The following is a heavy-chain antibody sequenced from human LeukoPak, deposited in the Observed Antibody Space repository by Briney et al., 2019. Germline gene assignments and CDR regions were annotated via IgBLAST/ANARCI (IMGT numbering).Heavy chain of an antibody. Sequence: PSETLSLTCTVSGGSISSYCWSWVRQPPGKGLEWNGYIYTSGRIDYNPSLKSRVAMSVDTSKNQLSMELRFLTAVDTAVYYCATSYDAKTAPYDLWGQGTLVTVSS. CDR2: IYTSGRI. J-gene: IGHJ5*02. CDR1: GGSISSYC. V-gene: IGHV4-4*09. CDR3: ATSYDAKTAPYDL. D-gene: IGHD3-3*01.